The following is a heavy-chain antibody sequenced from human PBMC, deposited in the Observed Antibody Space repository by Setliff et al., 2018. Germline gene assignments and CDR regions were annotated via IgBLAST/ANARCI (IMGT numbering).Heavy chain of an antibody. CDR1: GFIFSTYW. J-gene: IGHJ4*02. CDR2: IKQDGSQK. CDR3: ARDKDHIRGFDY. V-gene: IGHV3-7*03. Sequence: AGGSLRLSCAASGFIFSTYWMSWVRQAPGKGLEWVANIKQDGSQKYYVDSVRGRFTISRDSARNSLYLHMNSLRDEDTAVYFCARDKDHIRGFDYWGRGALVTVSS. D-gene: IGHD3-10*01.